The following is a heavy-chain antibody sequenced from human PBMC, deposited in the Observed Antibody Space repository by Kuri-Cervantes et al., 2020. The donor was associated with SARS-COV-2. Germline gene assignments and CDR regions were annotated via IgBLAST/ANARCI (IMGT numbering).Heavy chain of an antibody. V-gene: IGHV1-69*13. J-gene: IGHJ6*02. Sequence: SVQVSCKASAGTFSSYAISWLRQAPGQGLEWMGGIIPIFGTANYAQKFQGRVTITADESTSTAYMELSSLRSEDTAVYYCARVEEYGDSYYYYYGMDVWGQGTTVTVSS. CDR2: IIPIFGTA. CDR1: AGTFSSYA. CDR3: ARVEEYGDSYYYYYGMDV. D-gene: IGHD4-17*01.